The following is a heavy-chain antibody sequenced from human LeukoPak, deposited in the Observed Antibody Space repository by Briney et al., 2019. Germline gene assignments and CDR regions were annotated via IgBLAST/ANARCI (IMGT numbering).Heavy chain of an antibody. CDR3: ARDILLWFGEPYNYGMDV. D-gene: IGHD3-10*01. CDR2: IKQDGSEK. CDR1: GFTFSSYW. J-gene: IGHJ6*04. V-gene: IGHV3-7*03. Sequence: GGSLRLSCAASGFTFSSYWMSWVRQAPGGGLEWVAHIKQDGSEKYYVDSVKGRFTISRDNAKNSLYLQMNSPRAEDTAVYYCARDILLWFGEPYNYGMDVWGKGTTVTVSS.